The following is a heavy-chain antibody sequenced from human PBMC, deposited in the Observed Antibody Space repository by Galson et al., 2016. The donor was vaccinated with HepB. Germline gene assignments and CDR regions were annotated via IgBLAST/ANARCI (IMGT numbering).Heavy chain of an antibody. CDR2: IYSDGTT. Sequence: SLRLSCAASGFTFYSYAMSWVRQAPGKGLEWVAGIYSDGTTYYADSVKGRFTISRDNSKNKLELQMNSLRADDTAVYYCAKDRRVQVEYVQHWGQGTLVTVTS. D-gene: IGHD1-1*01. CDR3: AKDRRVQVEYVQH. V-gene: IGHV3-23*01. J-gene: IGHJ1*01. CDR1: GFTFYSYA.